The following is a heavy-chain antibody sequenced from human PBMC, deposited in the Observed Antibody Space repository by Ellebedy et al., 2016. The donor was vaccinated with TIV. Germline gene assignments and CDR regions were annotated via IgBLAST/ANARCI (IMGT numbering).Heavy chain of an antibody. CDR1: GFTVSSNY. CDR3: ARDYYDSSGYHPNPCGY. J-gene: IGHJ4*02. Sequence: GESLKISCAASGFTVSSNYMSWVRQAPGKGLEWVANIKQDGSEKYYVDSVKGRFTISRANAKNSLYLQMNSLRAEDTAVYYCARDYYDSSGYHPNPCGYWGQGTLVTVSS. V-gene: IGHV3-7*01. CDR2: IKQDGSEK. D-gene: IGHD3-22*01.